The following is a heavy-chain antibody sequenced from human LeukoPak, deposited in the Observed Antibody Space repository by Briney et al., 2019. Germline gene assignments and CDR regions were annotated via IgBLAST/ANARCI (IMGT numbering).Heavy chain of an antibody. D-gene: IGHD3-10*01. V-gene: IGHV1-46*01. J-gene: IGHJ4*02. CDR1: GYTFTSYG. CDR3: ASRGNYYRHYFDY. CDR2: INPSGGST. Sequence: ASVKVSCKASGYTFTSYGISWVRQAPGQGLEWMGIINPSGGSTSYAQKFQGRVTMTRDMSTSTVYMELSSLRSEDTAVSYCASRGNYYRHYFDYWGQGTLVTVSS.